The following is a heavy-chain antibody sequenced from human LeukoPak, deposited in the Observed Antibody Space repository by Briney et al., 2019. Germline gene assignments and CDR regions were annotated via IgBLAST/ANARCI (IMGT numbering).Heavy chain of an antibody. J-gene: IGHJ5*02. Sequence: GGTLRLSCAASGFTFRNYGMHWVRQAPGKGLEWVAVIWYDGSNQYYADSVKGRFTISRDNSKMILYLQMNSLRVEDTAVYYCLRDRGGGSGYSRYFDLWGQGTLVTVSS. CDR3: LRDRGGGSGYSRYFDL. D-gene: IGHD3-22*01. CDR2: IWYDGSNQ. CDR1: GFTFRNYG. V-gene: IGHV3-33*01.